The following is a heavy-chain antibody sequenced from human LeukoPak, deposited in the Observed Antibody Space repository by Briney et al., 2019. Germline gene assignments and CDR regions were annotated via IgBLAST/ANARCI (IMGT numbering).Heavy chain of an antibody. J-gene: IGHJ4*02. D-gene: IGHD6-6*01. CDR3: ARGEYSSTSGFDF. V-gene: IGHV3-33*01. CDR1: GFTFSTYG. Sequence: GGSLRLSCAASGFTFSTYGMHWVRQARGKGLEWVAVIWYDGSNKFYADSVKGRFTISRDNSKNTLNLQMNSLRAEDTAVYYCARGEYSSTSGFDFWGQGTLVIVSS. CDR2: IWYDGSNK.